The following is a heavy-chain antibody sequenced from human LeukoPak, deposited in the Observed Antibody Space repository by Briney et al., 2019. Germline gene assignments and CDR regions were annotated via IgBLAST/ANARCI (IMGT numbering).Heavy chain of an antibody. V-gene: IGHV1-2*04. Sequence: ASVKVSCKASGYTFTGYYMRWVRQAPGQGLEWMGWINPNSGGTNYAQKFQGWVTMTRDTSISTAYMELSRLRSDDTAVYYCARGLGSGSFYDAFDIWGQGTMVTVSS. J-gene: IGHJ3*02. CDR3: ARGLGSGSFYDAFDI. CDR1: GYTFTGYY. D-gene: IGHD3-10*01. CDR2: INPNSGGT.